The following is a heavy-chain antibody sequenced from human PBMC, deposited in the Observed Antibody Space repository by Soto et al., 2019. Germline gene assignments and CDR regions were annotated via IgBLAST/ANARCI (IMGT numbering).Heavy chain of an antibody. CDR3: ARSITLAGDY. V-gene: IGHV1-3*01. J-gene: IGHJ4*02. Sequence: QVQLVQSGAEVKKPGASVKVSCKAPGYTFTSYAMHWVRQAPGQRLEWMGWINAGNGNTKYSQEFQGRVTITRDTSASTAYMVLSRLSSEDTAVYYCARSITLAGDYWGQGTLVTVSS. D-gene: IGHD1-20*01. CDR1: GYTFTSYA. CDR2: INAGNGNT.